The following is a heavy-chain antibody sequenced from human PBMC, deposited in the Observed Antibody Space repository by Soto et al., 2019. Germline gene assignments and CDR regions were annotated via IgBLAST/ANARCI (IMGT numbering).Heavy chain of an antibody. J-gene: IGHJ5*02. Sequence: QVQLVQSGAEVKKPGSSVKVSCKASGGTFSSYAISWVRQAPGQGLEWMGGIIPIFGTANYAQKFQGRVTITADESTSTAYMELSSLRSEDTAVYYCARERLYCTGGSFYAEGSWFDPWGQGTLVTVSS. D-gene: IGHD2-15*01. CDR3: ARERLYCTGGSFYAEGSWFDP. V-gene: IGHV1-69*12. CDR2: IIPIFGTA. CDR1: GGTFSSYA.